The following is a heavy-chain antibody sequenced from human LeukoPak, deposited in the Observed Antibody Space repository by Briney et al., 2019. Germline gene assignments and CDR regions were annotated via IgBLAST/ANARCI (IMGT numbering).Heavy chain of an antibody. CDR1: GGSISSYY. CDR2: IYHSGST. V-gene: IGHV4-59*12. CDR3: AKDPNGDYIGTFDI. Sequence: SETLSLTCTVSGGSISSYYWSWIRQPPGKGLEWIGYIYHSGSTYYNPSLKSRVTISVDRSKNQFSLKLSSVTAEDTAVYYCAKDPNGDYIGTFDIWGQGTMVTVSS. J-gene: IGHJ3*02. D-gene: IGHD4-17*01.